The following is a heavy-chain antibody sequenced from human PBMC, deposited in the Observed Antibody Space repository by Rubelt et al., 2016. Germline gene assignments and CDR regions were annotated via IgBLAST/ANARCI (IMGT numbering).Heavy chain of an antibody. V-gene: IGHV3-74*01. CDR3: ARTEVGGFFDY. CDR1: GFTFTGYW. Sequence: GGGLVQPGGSLRLSCAASGFTFTGYWMHWVRQAPGKGLVWVSRIINDGSTTDYADSVTGRFTISRDNAKNTLYLQMNRLRVEDTAVYYCARTEVGGFFDYWGQGALVTVSS. CDR2: IINDGSTT. D-gene: IGHD1-26*01. J-gene: IGHJ4*02.